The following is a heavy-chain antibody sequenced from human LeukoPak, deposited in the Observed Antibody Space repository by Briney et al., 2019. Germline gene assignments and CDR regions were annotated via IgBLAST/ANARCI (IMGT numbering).Heavy chain of an antibody. D-gene: IGHD4-11*01. Sequence: GGSPRLSCAASGFTFDDYAMHWVRQAPGKGLEWVSLISGDGGSTYYADSVKGRFTISRDNTKNSLYLQMNSLRAEDTALYYCAKVTTGAMDVWGKGTTVTVSS. CDR1: GFTFDDYA. J-gene: IGHJ6*04. V-gene: IGHV3-43D*04. CDR3: AKVTTGAMDV. CDR2: ISGDGGST.